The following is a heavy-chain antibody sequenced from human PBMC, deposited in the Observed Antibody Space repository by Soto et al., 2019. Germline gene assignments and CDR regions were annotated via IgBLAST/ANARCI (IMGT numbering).Heavy chain of an antibody. CDR2: ISGSGGST. J-gene: IGHJ4*01. Sequence: GGSLRLSCAASGFTFSSYAMSWVRQAPGKGLEWVSAISGSGGSTYYADSVKGRFTISRDNSKNTLYLQMNSLRAEDTGIYYCTTDSYSTMIVVRFDYWGHGTLVTVSS. V-gene: IGHV3-23*01. CDR3: TTDSYSTMIVVRFDY. CDR1: GFTFSSYA. D-gene: IGHD3-22*01.